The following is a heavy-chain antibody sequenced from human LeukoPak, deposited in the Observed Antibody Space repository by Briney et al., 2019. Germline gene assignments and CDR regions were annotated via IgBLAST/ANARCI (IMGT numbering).Heavy chain of an antibody. CDR1: GGSISGYY. CDR3: ARARINWFDP. Sequence: TSETLSLTCTVSGGSISGYYWSWIRQPRGKGLEWIGYVYTHGSANYNPSLKSRVTISVDTSKNQFSLKLTSVTAADTALYYCARARINWFDPWGQGTLVTVSS. J-gene: IGHJ5*02. V-gene: IGHV4-59*01. CDR2: VYTHGSA. D-gene: IGHD1-14*01.